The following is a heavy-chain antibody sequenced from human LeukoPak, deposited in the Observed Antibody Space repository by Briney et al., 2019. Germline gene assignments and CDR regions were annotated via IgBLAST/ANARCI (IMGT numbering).Heavy chain of an antibody. CDR3: ARVSEYYDIWRGAFDI. CDR1: GFTVSSNY. Sequence: QAGGSLRLSCAASGFTVSSNYMSWVRQAPGKGLEWVSVIYSGGSTYYADSVKGRFTISRANSKNTLYLQMNSLRAEDTAVYYCARVSEYYDIWRGAFDIWGQGTMVTVSS. J-gene: IGHJ3*02. V-gene: IGHV3-66*01. CDR2: IYSGGST. D-gene: IGHD3-22*01.